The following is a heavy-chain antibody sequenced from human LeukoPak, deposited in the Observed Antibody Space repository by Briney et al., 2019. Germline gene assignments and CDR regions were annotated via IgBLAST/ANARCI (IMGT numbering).Heavy chain of an antibody. V-gene: IGHV4-39*07. Sequence: PSETLSLTCTVSGGSISSSSYYWGWIRQPPGKGLEWIGSIYYSGSTYYNPSLKSRVTISVDTSKNQFSLKLSSVTAADTAVYYCARMSSITIFGVVIITPGYFDYWGQGTLVTVSS. CDR3: ARMSSITIFGVVIITPGYFDY. J-gene: IGHJ4*02. CDR2: IYYSGST. CDR1: GGSISSSSYY. D-gene: IGHD3-3*01.